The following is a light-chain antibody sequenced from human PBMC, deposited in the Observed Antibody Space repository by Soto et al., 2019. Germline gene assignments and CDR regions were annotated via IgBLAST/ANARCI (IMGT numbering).Light chain of an antibody. V-gene: IGLV1-44*01. CDR1: SSNIGSNT. CDR2: NND. J-gene: IGLJ1*01. Sequence: QSVLTQPPSASGTPGQSVTISCSGSSSNIGSNTVNWYQQLSGAAPKLLIHNNDQRPSGVPDRFSGSKSGTSASLAITGLQAEDEADYYCQSYDSSLSGYVFGTGTKLTVL. CDR3: QSYDSSLSGYV.